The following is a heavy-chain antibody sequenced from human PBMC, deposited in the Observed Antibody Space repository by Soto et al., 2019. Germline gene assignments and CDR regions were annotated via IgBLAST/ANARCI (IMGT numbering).Heavy chain of an antibody. CDR3: ARGTSTGTISY. CDR2: STHSRRT. J-gene: IGHJ4*02. D-gene: IGHD1-1*01. Sequence: SETLSLTCAVYGGSFSDFFWSWIRQPPGKGLEWIGESTHSRRTNYNPSLKSRVTISVDTSKNQFSLKLSSVTAADTAVYYCARGTSTGTISYWGQGTLVTVSS. CDR1: GGSFSDFF. V-gene: IGHV4-34*01.